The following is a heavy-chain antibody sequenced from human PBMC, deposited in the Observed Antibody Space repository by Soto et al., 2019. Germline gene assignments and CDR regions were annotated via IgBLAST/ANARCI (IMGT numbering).Heavy chain of an antibody. CDR2: INPDGSKM. V-gene: IGHV3-7*01. Sequence: EVQLVESGGGLVQPGGSLRLSCAASGFSFSASWMSWARQVPGKGLEWVANINPDGSKMSYADSVNDRFTISRGNAQNTLYLQMNSLRAEDTAVYYCARQVIRGQGTLVTVSS. D-gene: IGHD2-21*01. CDR1: GFSFSASW. CDR3: ARQVI. J-gene: IGHJ4*02.